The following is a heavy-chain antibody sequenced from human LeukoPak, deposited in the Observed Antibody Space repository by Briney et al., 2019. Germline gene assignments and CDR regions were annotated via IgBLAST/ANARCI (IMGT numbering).Heavy chain of an antibody. V-gene: IGHV1-3*01. CDR1: GYTFTTYA. J-gene: IGHJ5*02. CDR2: MNANNGNT. CDR3: ARGATVTTGNWFDP. Sequence: ASVKVSCKASGYTFTTYAMHWVRQAPGQRLEWMGWMNANNGNTRYSGKFQGRVTITRDTSASTAYMELSSLSSEDTAVYYCARGATVTTGNWFDPWGQGTLVTVSS. D-gene: IGHD4-17*01.